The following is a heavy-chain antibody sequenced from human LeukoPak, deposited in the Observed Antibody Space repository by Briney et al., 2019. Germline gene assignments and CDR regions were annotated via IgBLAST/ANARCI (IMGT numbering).Heavy chain of an antibody. CDR3: ARDPPDYYDSSGYYRY. D-gene: IGHD3-22*01. J-gene: IGHJ4*02. Sequence: PGGSLRLSCAASGFTFSSYTMNWVRQPPGKGLEWVSNIGTSSTTIYYADSVKGRFTISRDNAKNSLYLQMNSLRAEDTAVYYCARDPPDYYDSSGYYRYWGQGTLVTVSS. CDR1: GFTFSSYT. CDR2: IGTSSTTI. V-gene: IGHV3-48*04.